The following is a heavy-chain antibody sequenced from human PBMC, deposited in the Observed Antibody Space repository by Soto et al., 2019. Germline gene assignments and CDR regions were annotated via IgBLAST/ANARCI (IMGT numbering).Heavy chain of an antibody. J-gene: IGHJ4*02. Sequence: QVQLVQSAAEVRRPGASVKVSCRTSGSIFNHYGINWVRQAPGQGLEWVGWIAPFNGKTSSLQRLQDRISMTIDTSASTAYLEVRSLTSDDTGVYFCAREGGSSTYYPLELDFWGQGTLVTVSS. CDR2: IAPFNGKT. V-gene: IGHV1-18*01. CDR3: AREGGSSTYYPLELDF. D-gene: IGHD6-13*01. CDR1: GSIFNHYG.